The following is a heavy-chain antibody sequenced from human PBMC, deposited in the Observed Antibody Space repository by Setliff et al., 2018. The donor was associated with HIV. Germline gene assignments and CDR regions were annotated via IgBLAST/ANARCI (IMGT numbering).Heavy chain of an antibody. CDR3: VRGYCSSTTCYDDYYYMDV. V-gene: IGHV4-59*11. CDR1: GGYISGQY. D-gene: IGHD2-2*01. J-gene: IGHJ6*03. CDR2: IFYTGST. Sequence: SETLSLTCTVSGGYISGQYWSWIRQPPGKGLEWIAYIFYTGSTNYNTSLKSRVNISVDTSKNQFFLKLSSVTAADTAVYYCVRGYCSSTTCYDDYYYMDVWGKGSTVTVSS.